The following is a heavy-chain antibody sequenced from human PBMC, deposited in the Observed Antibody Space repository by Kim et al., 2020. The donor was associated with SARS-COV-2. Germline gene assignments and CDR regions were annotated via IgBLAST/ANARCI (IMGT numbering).Heavy chain of an antibody. V-gene: IGHV4-4*07. CDR3: ARDNDFWTAHDY. J-gene: IGHJ4*02. Sequence: SETLSLTCNVSGDSVRTSYWAWLRQPAGKGLEWIGRIYGGGSTHYNPSLNGRVRMSVDASRGQFSLRLTSVTAADTAIYYCARDNDFWTAHDYWGQGIPVTVSS. CDR1: GDSVRTSY. D-gene: IGHD3-3*01. CDR2: IYGGGST.